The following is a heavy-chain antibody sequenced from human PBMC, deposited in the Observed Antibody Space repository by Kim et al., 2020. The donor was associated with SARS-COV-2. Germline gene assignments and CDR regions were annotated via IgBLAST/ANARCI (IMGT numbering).Heavy chain of an antibody. CDR2: IDADNGNT. V-gene: IGHV1-3*01. CDR3: ARNEDY. Sequence: ASVKVSCKASGYTFTSYAFHWVRQAPGQGLEWMVWIDADNGNTKYSQKFQGRVTITRDTSASTAYMELSSLRSEDTAVYYCARNEDYWGQGTLVTVSS. J-gene: IGHJ4*02. CDR1: GYTFTSYA.